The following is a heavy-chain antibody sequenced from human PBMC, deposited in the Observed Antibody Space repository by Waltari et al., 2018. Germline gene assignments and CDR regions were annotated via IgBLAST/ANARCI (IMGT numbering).Heavy chain of an antibody. Sequence: EVQLVESGGGLVQPGRSLRLSCTASGFTFGDYAMSWVRQAPGKGLEWVGFIRSKAYGGTTEYAASVKGRFTISRDDSKSIAYLQMNSLKTEDTAVYYCTRGGGCTNGVCYDAEYFQHWGQGTLVTVSS. CDR3: TRGGGCTNGVCYDAEYFQH. V-gene: IGHV3-49*04. D-gene: IGHD2-8*01. CDR1: GFTFGDYA. J-gene: IGHJ1*01. CDR2: IRSKAYGGTT.